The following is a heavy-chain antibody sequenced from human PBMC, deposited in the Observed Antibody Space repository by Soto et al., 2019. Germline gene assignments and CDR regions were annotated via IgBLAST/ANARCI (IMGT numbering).Heavy chain of an antibody. J-gene: IGHJ6*02. V-gene: IGHV4-39*01. Sequence: PSETLSLTCTVSGFSVSSSSYSWGWIRQSPGKGLEWIGTIYSSENTYYNPSLLSRVTISVDTSKNEFSLRLGSVTAADTAVYYCARLNGYCISTNCHGYYGMDVWGQGTTVTVSS. CDR3: ARLNGYCISTNCHGYYGMDV. CDR2: IYSSENT. D-gene: IGHD2-2*03. CDR1: GFSVSSSSYS.